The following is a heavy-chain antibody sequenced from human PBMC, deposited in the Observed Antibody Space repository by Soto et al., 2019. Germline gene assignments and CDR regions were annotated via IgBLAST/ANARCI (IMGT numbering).Heavy chain of an antibody. V-gene: IGHV4-30-2*01. J-gene: IGHJ4*02. CDR3: ARATPAGSADF. CDR2: IYHSGST. D-gene: IGHD2-2*01. CDR1: GGSISSGGYS. Sequence: PSETLSLTCAVSGGSISSGGYSWSWIRQPPGKGLEWIGYIYHSGSTYYNPSLKSRVTISVDTSKNQFSLRLTSVTAADTAVYFCARATPAGSADFWGQGTLVTVSS.